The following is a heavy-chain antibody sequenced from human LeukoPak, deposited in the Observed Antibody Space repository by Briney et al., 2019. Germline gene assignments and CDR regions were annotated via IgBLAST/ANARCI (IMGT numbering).Heavy chain of an antibody. Sequence: PGGSLRLSCAASGFTFSSYSMNWVRQAPGKGLEWVSSISSSSSYIYYADSVKGQFTISRDNAKNSLYLQMNSLRAEDTAVYYCARGRPVVPAATISAAFDIWGQGTMVTVSS. D-gene: IGHD2-2*01. CDR2: ISSSSSYI. CDR1: GFTFSSYS. V-gene: IGHV3-21*01. J-gene: IGHJ3*02. CDR3: ARGRPVVPAATISAAFDI.